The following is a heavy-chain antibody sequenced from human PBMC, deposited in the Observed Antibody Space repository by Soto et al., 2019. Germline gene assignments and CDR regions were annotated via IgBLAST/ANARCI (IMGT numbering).Heavy chain of an antibody. CDR1: GGSFSGYY. Sequence: TSETLSLTCAVYGGSFSGYYWSWIRQPPGKGLEWIGEINHSGSTNYNPSLKSRVTISVDTSKNQFSLKLSSVTAADTAVYYCVRFLEWSKGFDYWGQGTLVTVSS. CDR2: INHSGST. V-gene: IGHV4-34*01. CDR3: VRFLEWSKGFDY. J-gene: IGHJ4*02. D-gene: IGHD3-3*01.